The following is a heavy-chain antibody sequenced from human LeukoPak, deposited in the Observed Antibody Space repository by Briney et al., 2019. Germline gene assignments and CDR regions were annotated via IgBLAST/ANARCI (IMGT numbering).Heavy chain of an antibody. Sequence: PGGSLRLSCAASGFTFSDYYMSWIRQAPGKGLEWVSYISSSGSTIYYADSVKGRFTISRDNAKNSLYLQMNSLRAEDTAVYYCSSSSWGPAWGFDYWGQGTLVTVSS. CDR1: GFTFSDYY. CDR3: SSSSWGPAWGFDY. CDR2: ISSSGSTI. V-gene: IGHV3-11*04. J-gene: IGHJ4*02. D-gene: IGHD6-13*01.